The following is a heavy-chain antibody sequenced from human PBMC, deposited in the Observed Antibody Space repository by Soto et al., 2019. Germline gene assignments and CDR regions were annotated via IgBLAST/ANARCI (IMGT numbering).Heavy chain of an antibody. J-gene: IGHJ6*02. CDR2: ISYDGGNK. CDR1: GFTFSTYA. CDR3: ARRATSDYYGMDV. V-gene: IGHV3-30-3*01. Sequence: PGGSLRLSCAASGFTFSTYAIHWVRQAPGKGLEWVAVISYDGGNKYYADSVMGRFTISRDNSKNTLYLQMNSLRAEDTAVYYCARRATSDYYGMDVWGQGTTVTV. D-gene: IGHD1-26*01.